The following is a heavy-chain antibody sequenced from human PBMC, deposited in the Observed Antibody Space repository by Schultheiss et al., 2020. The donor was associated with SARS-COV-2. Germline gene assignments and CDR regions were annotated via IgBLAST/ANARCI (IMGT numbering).Heavy chain of an antibody. CDR1: DGSISRYY. CDR3: ASASGSYYVSFDY. Sequence: SETLSLTCTVSDGSISRYYWSWIRQPAGKGLEWIGRIYTSGSTNYNPSLKSRVTMSVDTSKNQFSLKLSSVTTADTAVYYCASASGSYYVSFDYWGQGTLVTVSS. J-gene: IGHJ4*02. D-gene: IGHD1-26*01. CDR2: IYTSGST. V-gene: IGHV4-4*07.